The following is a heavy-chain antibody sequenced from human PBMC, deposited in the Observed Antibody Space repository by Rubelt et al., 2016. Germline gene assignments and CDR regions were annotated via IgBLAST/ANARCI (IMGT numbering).Heavy chain of an antibody. CDR3: ARGYCGGDCYSGRFDP. Sequence: YEGSWIRQPPGKGLEWIGEINHSGSTNYNPSLKSRVTISVDTSKNQFSLKLSSVTAADTAVYYCARGYCGGDCYSGRFDPWGQGTLVTVSS. V-gene: IGHV4-34*01. D-gene: IGHD2-21*02. CDR1: YE. CDR2: INHSGST. J-gene: IGHJ5*02.